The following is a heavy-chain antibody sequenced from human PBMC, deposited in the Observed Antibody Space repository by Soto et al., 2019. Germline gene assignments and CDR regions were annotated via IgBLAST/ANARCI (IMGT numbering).Heavy chain of an antibody. D-gene: IGHD2-2*01. Sequence: QVQLVQSGAEVKKPGSSVKVSCKASGGTFSSYTISWVRQAPGQGLEWMGRIIPILGIANYAQKFQGRVTITADKSTSTAYMELSSLRSEDTAVYYCARDDSVVVPAATVVGYLDWGQGTLVTVSS. J-gene: IGHJ4*02. CDR1: GGTFSSYT. CDR2: IIPILGIA. CDR3: ARDDSVVVPAATVVGYLD. V-gene: IGHV1-69*08.